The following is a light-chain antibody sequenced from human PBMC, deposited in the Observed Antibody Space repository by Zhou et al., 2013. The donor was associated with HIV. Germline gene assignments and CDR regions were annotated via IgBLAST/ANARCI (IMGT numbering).Light chain of an antibody. CDR3: QQYDTWPS. CDR2: DTS. CDR1: QSVSSRY. J-gene: IGKJ2*01. Sequence: EIVMTQSPATLSVSPGERATLSCRASQSVSSRYLAWYQQKPGQAPSLLIYDTSTRATGVPARFSGSGSGRDFTLTISGLQPEDFALYYCQQYDTWPSFGQGTKLQIK. V-gene: IGKV3-15*01.